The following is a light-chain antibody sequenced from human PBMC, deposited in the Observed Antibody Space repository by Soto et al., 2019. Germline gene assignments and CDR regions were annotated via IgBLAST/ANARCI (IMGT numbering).Light chain of an antibody. Sequence: EIVMTQSPATLSVSPGETATLSCRASQSVGSNLAWYQQTPGQAPRLLIYGASTRATGISARFSGSGSGTEFTLTISSLQSEAFAVYYCQHFNNWPPLTFGQGTKLAIK. V-gene: IGKV3-15*01. J-gene: IGKJ2*01. CDR2: GAS. CDR3: QHFNNWPPLT. CDR1: QSVGSN.